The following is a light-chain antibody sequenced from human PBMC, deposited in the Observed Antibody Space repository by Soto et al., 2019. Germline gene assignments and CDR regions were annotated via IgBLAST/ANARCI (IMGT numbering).Light chain of an antibody. CDR2: DAS. CDR1: QGIGST. J-gene: IGKJ4*01. CDR3: QRYNNWPHT. V-gene: IGKV3-15*01. Sequence: ELVMTQTPATLSVSPGVGATLSFRASQGIGSTLAWYPHKPGQTPRLLTYDASTRATGVPARVSGSGSGTAFTRTVNCLQSEDFAVYYCQRYNNWPHTFGGGTKV.